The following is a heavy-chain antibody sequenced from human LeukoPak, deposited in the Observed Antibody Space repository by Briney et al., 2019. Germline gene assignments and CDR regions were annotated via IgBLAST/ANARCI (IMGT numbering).Heavy chain of an antibody. CDR3: ARWDIVVLPAAIGAFDI. D-gene: IGHD2-2*02. CDR2: IKQDGSEK. J-gene: IGHJ3*02. CDR1: GFTFSSYW. V-gene: IGHV3-7*01. Sequence: GGSLRLSCAASGFTFSSYWMSWVRQAPGKGLEWVANIKQDGSEKYYVDSVKGRFTISRDNAKNSLYLQMNSLRAEDTAVYYCARWDIVVLPAAIGAFDIWGQGTMVTVSS.